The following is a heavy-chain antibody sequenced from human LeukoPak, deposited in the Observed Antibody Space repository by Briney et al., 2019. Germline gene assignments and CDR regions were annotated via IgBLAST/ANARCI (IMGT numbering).Heavy chain of an antibody. J-gene: IGHJ4*01. Sequence: PSETLSLTCAVSGYSISSGYYWGWIRQPPGKGLEWIASMYHSGSTYYNPSLQSRVTLSADTSKNQFSLKMSSVTAADTAVYYCGRDRSGGYSVDYWGHGTLVTVS. CDR1: GYSISSGYY. D-gene: IGHD1-26*01. CDR3: GRDRSGGYSVDY. V-gene: IGHV4-38-2*02. CDR2: MYHSGST.